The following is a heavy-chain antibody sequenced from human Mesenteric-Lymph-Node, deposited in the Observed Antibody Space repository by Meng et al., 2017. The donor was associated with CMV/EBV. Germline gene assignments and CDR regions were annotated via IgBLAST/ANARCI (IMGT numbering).Heavy chain of an antibody. V-gene: IGHV3-21*01. CDR2: ISSSTLYM. J-gene: IGHJ4*02. Sequence: GGSLRLSCAASGFTFSSYSMNWVRQAPGKGLEWVASISSSTLYMLYADSLKGRFTIYRDNAESTLYLQMDSLSREDTAVYYCAKEGRGTYTDFDGWGQGTLVTVSS. CDR3: AKEGRGTYTDFDG. D-gene: IGHD2-2*02. CDR1: GFTFSSYS.